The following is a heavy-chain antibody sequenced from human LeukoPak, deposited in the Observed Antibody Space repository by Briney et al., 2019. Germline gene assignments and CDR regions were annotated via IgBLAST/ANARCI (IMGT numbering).Heavy chain of an antibody. CDR2: IYHSGST. CDR1: GYSISSGYY. J-gene: IGHJ4*02. Sequence: SETLSLTCTVSGYSISSGYYWGWIRQPPGKGLEWIGSIYHSGSTYYNPSLKSRVTISVDTSKNQFSLKLSSVTAADTAVYYCARDTVAGTCDYWGQGILVTVSS. CDR3: ARDTVAGTCDY. D-gene: IGHD6-19*01. V-gene: IGHV4-38-2*02.